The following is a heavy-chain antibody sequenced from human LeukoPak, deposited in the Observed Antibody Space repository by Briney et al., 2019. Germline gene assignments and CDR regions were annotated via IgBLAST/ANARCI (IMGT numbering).Heavy chain of an antibody. CDR2: ISSSGSTI. V-gene: IGHV3-11*01. Sequence: GGSLRLSCAASGFTFSDYYMSWIRQAPGKGLEWVSYISSSGSTIYYADSVKGRFTISRDNAKNSLYLQMNSLRAEDTAVYYCAYYYDSSGYPEAFDYWGQGTLVTVSS. D-gene: IGHD3-22*01. CDR1: GFTFSDYY. CDR3: AYYYDSSGYPEAFDY. J-gene: IGHJ4*02.